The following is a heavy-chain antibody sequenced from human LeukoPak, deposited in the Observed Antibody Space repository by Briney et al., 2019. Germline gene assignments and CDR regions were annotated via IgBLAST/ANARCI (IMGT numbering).Heavy chain of an antibody. J-gene: IGHJ4*02. V-gene: IGHV4-59*01. CDR3: ARVVIAAAGLFDY. Sequence: KPSETLSLTCTVSGGSISSYYRSWIRQPPGKGLEWIGYIYYSGSTNYNPSLKSRVTISVDTSKNQFSLKLSSVTAADTAVYYCARVVIAAAGLFDYWGQGTLVIVSS. CDR2: IYYSGST. CDR1: GGSISSYY. D-gene: IGHD6-13*01.